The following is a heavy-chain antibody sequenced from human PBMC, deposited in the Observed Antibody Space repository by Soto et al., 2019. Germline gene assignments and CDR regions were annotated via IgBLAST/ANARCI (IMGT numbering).Heavy chain of an antibody. CDR2: IKSKTDGGTT. CDR1: GFTFSNAW. D-gene: IGHD3-3*01. CDR3: TTPYQNYDFWSGYFSVSGGYYYYGMDV. J-gene: IGHJ6*02. Sequence: EVQLVESGGGLVKPGGSLRLSCAASGFTFSNAWMNWVRQAPGKGLEWVGRIKSKTDGGTTDYAAPVKGRFTISRDDSKNTLYLQMNSLKTEDTAVYYCTTPYQNYDFWSGYFSVSGGYYYYGMDVWGQGTTVTVSS. V-gene: IGHV3-15*07.